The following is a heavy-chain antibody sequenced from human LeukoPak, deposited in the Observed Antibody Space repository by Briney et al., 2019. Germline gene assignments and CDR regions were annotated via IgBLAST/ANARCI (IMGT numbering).Heavy chain of an antibody. V-gene: IGHV1-46*01. CDR1: GYSFTSNY. J-gene: IGHJ4*02. Sequence: ASVKVSCKASGYSFTSNYIHWVRQAPGQGLEWMGMIYPRDGSTSYAQKFQGRVTVTRDTSTSTVHIELSGLRSEDTAVYYCVRDQEAFDYWGQGTLVTVSS. CDR2: IYPRDGST. CDR3: VRDQEAFDY.